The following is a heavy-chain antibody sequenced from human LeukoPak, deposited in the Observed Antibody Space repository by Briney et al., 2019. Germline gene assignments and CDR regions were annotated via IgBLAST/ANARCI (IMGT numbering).Heavy chain of an antibody. V-gene: IGHV3-30*03. J-gene: IGHJ4*02. CDR2: IAADGGVK. Sequence: GGSLRLSCVASGITFNSHGMHWVRQAPGKGLEWVAVIAADGGVKHYADSVKGRFTLSRDNSKNTLYLQMNSLSVGDTAVYYCAREATWGQWYFDHWGQGTPVTVSS. CDR1: GITFNSHG. CDR3: AREATWGQWYFDH. D-gene: IGHD6-19*01.